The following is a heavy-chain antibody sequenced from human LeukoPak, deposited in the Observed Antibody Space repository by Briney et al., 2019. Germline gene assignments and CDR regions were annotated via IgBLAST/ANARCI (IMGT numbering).Heavy chain of an antibody. D-gene: IGHD3-22*01. Sequence: SETLSLTCTVSGGSISSSSYYWGWIRQPPGKGLEWIGSIYYSGSTYYNPSLKSRVTISVDTSKNQFSLKLSSVTAADTAVYYCASYSYYYDSSGYFDYWGQGTLVTVSS. CDR2: IYYSGST. CDR1: GGSISSSSYY. CDR3: ASYSYYYDSSGYFDY. J-gene: IGHJ4*02. V-gene: IGHV4-39*01.